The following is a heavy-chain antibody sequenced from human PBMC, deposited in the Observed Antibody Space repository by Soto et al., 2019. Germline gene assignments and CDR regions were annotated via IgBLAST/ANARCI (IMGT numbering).Heavy chain of an antibody. V-gene: IGHV4-59*01. CDR2: IYNSGNT. CDR1: GGSISNYY. CDR3: SRPNQGDYAFDI. Sequence: QVQLQESGPGLVKPSETLSLTCTVSGGSISNYYWSWIRQPPGKGLEWIGYIYNSGNTKYNPSLTGRVTIPGDTSKTQISLRLSSATAADTAVYFCSRPNQGDYAFDIWGQGTLVTVSS. J-gene: IGHJ3*02. D-gene: IGHD2-21*02.